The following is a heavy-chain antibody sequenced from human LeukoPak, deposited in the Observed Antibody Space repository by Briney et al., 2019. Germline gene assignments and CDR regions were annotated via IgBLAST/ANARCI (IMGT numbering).Heavy chain of an antibody. V-gene: IGHV3-23*01. CDR3: AKTTTGYSSGRYPGWPVNY. D-gene: IGHD6-19*01. CDR2: IFGSGGST. J-gene: IGHJ4*02. CDR1: GFTFSSYA. Sequence: GGSLRLSCAASGFTFSSYAMYWVRQAPGKGLEWVSGIFGSGGSTHYADSVKGRFTISRDNSKNTVYLQMNSLRAEDTAVYYCAKTTTGYSSGRYPGWPVNYWGQGTLVTVSS.